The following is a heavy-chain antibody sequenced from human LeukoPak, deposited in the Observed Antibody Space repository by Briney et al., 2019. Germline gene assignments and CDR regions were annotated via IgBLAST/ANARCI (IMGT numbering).Heavy chain of an antibody. CDR1: GFTFSDYY. J-gene: IGHJ4*02. Sequence: GGSLRLSCAASGFTFSDYYMSWIRQAPGKGLEWVSYISSSGSTIYYADSVKGRFTISRDNAKNSLYLQMSSLRSEDTAVYYCARASTSGSLFDYWGQGTLVTVSS. D-gene: IGHD2-2*01. CDR2: ISSSGSTI. CDR3: ARASTSGSLFDY. V-gene: IGHV3-11*01.